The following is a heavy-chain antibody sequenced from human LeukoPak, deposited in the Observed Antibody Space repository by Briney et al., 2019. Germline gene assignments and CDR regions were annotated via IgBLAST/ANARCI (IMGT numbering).Heavy chain of an antibody. D-gene: IGHD3-22*01. CDR3: AKRGYSDSRPQYYFEY. CDR1: GFTFTSYT. V-gene: IGHV3-23*01. CDR2: ISGSGTTT. J-gene: IGHJ4*02. Sequence: GGSLRLSCAASGFTFTSYTMSWVRQAPGKGLEWISIISGSGTTTYYADSVKGRFTISRDNSKNTLYLQMNSLRAEDTAVYYCAKRGYSDSRPQYYFEYWGQGTLVTVSS.